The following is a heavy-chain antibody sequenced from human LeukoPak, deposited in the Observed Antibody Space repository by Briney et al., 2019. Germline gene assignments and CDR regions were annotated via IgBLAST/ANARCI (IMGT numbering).Heavy chain of an antibody. CDR2: IYYSGST. D-gene: IGHD6-13*01. J-gene: IGHJ4*02. Sequence: SETLSLTCTVSGGSISSYYWSWIRQPPGKGLEWIGYIYYSGSTNYNPSLKSRVTISVDTPKNQFSLKLSSVTAADTAVYYCARLGTTGYSSSWYFDYWGQGTLVTVSS. V-gene: IGHV4-59*13. CDR1: GGSISSYY. CDR3: ARLGTTGYSSSWYFDY.